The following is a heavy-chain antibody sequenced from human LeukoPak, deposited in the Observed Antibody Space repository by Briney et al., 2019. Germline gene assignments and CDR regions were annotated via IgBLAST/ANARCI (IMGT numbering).Heavy chain of an antibody. CDR1: GYTFTSYF. D-gene: IGHD4-17*01. CDR2: INPSDGTI. J-gene: IGHJ3*02. CDR3: ARGGRYGDYLGAFDI. Sequence: ASVKVSCKASGYTFTSYFMHWVRQAPGQGLEWMGIINPSDGTISYAQKFQGRVTMTRDTSTSTVYMELSSLRSGDTAVYYCARGGRYGDYLGAFDIWGQGTMVTVSS. V-gene: IGHV1-46*01.